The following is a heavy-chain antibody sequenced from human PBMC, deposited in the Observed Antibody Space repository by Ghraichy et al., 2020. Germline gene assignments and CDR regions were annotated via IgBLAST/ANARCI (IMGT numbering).Heavy chain of an antibody. V-gene: IGHV3-49*04. J-gene: IGHJ6*02. CDR3: TRDKSYLGDYGMDV. D-gene: IGHD7-27*01. Sequence: GGSLRLSCTASGFTFGDYAMSWVRQAPGKGLEWVGFIRSKAYGGTTEYAASVKGRFTISRDDSKSIAYLQMNSLKTEDTAVYYCTRDKSYLGDYGMDVWGQGTTVTVTS. CDR1: GFTFGDYA. CDR2: IRSKAYGGTT.